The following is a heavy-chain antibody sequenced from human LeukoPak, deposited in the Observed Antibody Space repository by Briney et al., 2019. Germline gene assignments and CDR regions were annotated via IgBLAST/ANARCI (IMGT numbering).Heavy chain of an antibody. V-gene: IGHV4-39*07. CDR3: ARDHPLGAFDI. J-gene: IGHJ3*02. CDR2: IYYSGST. CDR1: GGSISSSSYY. Sequence: SETLSLTCTVSGGSISSSSYYWGWIRQPPGKGLEWIGSIYYSGSTYYNPSLKSRVTISVDTSKNQFSLKLSSVTAADTAVYYCARDHPLGAFDIWGQGTMVTVSS.